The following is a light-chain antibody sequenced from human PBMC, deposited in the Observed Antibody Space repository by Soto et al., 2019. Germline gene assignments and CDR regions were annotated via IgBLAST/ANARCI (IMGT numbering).Light chain of an antibody. CDR2: GAS. V-gene: IGKV3-20*01. CDR3: QQYGSSPPFT. CDR1: QSVSSNY. J-gene: IGKJ2*01. Sequence: EIVLTQSPGTLSWSPGERATLSCRASQSVSSNYLAWYQQKPGQSPRLLIYGASNRATGIPDRFSGSGSGTGFTRTISRLEPEDFAVYFCQQYGSSPPFTFGQGTKVEIK.